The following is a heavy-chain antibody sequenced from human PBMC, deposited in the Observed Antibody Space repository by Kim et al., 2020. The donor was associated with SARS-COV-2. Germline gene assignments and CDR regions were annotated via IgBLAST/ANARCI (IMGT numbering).Heavy chain of an antibody. CDR1: GFTFSSYW. Sequence: GGSLRLSCAASGFTFSSYWMHWVRQAPGKGLVWVSRINDAGSSTSYADSVKGRFTISRDNVKNTLYLQMNSRRAEDTAVYYCASGAITNCYGWGQGTLVT. CDR3: ASGAITNCYG. CDR2: INDAGSST. D-gene: IGHD2-2*01. J-gene: IGHJ4*02. V-gene: IGHV3-74*01.